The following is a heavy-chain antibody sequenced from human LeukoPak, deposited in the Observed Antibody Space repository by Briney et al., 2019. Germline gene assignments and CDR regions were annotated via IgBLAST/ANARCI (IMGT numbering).Heavy chain of an antibody. CDR1: GFTFSSYG. CDR3: ARGLSFGECPDHFDY. Sequence: PGGSLTLSCAASGFTFSSYGVHCVRHAPGRGLEWVAVIWYDGSNKYYADSVKGRFTISRDNSKNTLYLQMNSLRAEDTAVYYCARGLSFGECPDHFDYWGQGTLVTVSS. D-gene: IGHD3-10*01. V-gene: IGHV3-33*01. J-gene: IGHJ4*02. CDR2: IWYDGSNK.